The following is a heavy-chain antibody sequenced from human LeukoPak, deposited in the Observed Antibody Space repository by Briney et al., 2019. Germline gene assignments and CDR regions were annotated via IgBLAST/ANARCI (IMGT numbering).Heavy chain of an antibody. CDR3: ARRRSGVASNWFDP. CDR1: GGSISSYY. Sequence: SETLSLTCTVSGGSISSYYWSWIRQPPGKGLEWIGYIYTSGSTNYNPSLKSRVTISVDTSKNQFSLKLSSVTAADTAVYYCARRRSGVASNWFDPWGQGTLVTDSS. V-gene: IGHV4-4*09. D-gene: IGHD3-3*01. J-gene: IGHJ5*02. CDR2: IYTSGST.